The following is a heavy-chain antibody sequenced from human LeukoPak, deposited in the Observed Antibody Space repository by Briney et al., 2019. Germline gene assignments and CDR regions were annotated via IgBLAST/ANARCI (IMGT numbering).Heavy chain of an antibody. V-gene: IGHV4-39*01. J-gene: IGHJ4*02. Sequence: PSETLSLTCTVPGGSISSSSYYWGWIRQPPGKGLEWIGSIYYSGSTYYNPSLKSRVTISVDTSKNQFSLKLSSVTAADTAVYYCARLWDKRWYFDYWGQGTLVTVSS. CDR2: IYYSGST. CDR1: GGSISSSSYY. D-gene: IGHD5-24*01. CDR3: ARLWDKRWYFDY.